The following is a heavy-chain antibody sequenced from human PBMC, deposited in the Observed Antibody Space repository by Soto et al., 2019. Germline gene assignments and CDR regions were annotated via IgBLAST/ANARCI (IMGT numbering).Heavy chain of an antibody. J-gene: IGHJ6*02. D-gene: IGHD6-25*01. CDR1: GGTFSSYA. Sequence: QVQLVQAGAEVKKPGSSVKVSCKASGGTFSSYAISWVRQAPGKGLEWMGGLIPIFGTANYAQKFQGRGTITADESTGTAYMELSSLRSEDTAVYYCASDEAEEVNGMAVWGQGTTVTVSS. CDR3: ASDEAEEVNGMAV. V-gene: IGHV1-69*01. CDR2: LIPIFGTA.